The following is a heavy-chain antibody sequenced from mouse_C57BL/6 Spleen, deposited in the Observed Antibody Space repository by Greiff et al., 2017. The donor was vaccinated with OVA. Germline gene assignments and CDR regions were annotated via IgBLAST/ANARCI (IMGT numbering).Heavy chain of an antibody. D-gene: IGHD2-3*01. CDR3: AMGYDGYYGFAY. Sequence: VKQRPGQGLEWIGRIHPSDSDTNYNQKFKGKATLTVDKSSSTAYMQLSSLTSEDSAVYYCAMGYDGYYGFAYWGQGTLVTVSA. V-gene: IGHV1-74*01. J-gene: IGHJ3*01. CDR2: IHPSDSDT.